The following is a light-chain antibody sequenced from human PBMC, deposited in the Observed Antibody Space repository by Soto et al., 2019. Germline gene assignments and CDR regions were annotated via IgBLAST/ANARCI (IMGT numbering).Light chain of an antibody. CDR3: QQYSDSSGA. V-gene: IGKV4-1*01. Sequence: DIVMTQSPDSLALSLCERATINCKSSQSVIYSANNKNCLAWYQQTQGQTPKMLIYWASTRESGVPDRFSGSGSGTDCTLTISRLQPDDFSTYYCQQYSDSSGAFGQGTKVDIK. CDR2: WAS. CDR1: QSVIYSANNKNC. J-gene: IGKJ1*01.